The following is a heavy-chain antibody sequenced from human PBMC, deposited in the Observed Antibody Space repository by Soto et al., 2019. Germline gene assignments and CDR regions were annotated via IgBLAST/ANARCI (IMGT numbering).Heavy chain of an antibody. Sequence: ASVKVSCKASGYTFTGYYMHWVRQAPGQGLEWMGWINPNSGGTNYAQKFQGRGTMTRDTSISTAYMEMSRLRSDDTAVYYCARHLLAARYNSFDPWGHGTLVNVSS. CDR3: ARHLLAARYNSFDP. D-gene: IGHD6-6*01. CDR2: INPNSGGT. J-gene: IGHJ5*02. CDR1: GYTFTGYY. V-gene: IGHV1-2*02.